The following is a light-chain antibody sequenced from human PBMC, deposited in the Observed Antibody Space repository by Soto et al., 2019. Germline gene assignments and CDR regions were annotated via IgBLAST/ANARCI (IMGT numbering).Light chain of an antibody. Sequence: DMQITKRPTSLSASGGGRVTITCGTMRGISSYLNWYQQIPGKAPKLLIYDASNLEIGVPSRFSGSGSGTDFTFTITSLQPEDIAPYYCQQFGNLPRTFGGGTKVDI. CDR1: RGISSY. V-gene: IGKV1-33*01. CDR3: QQFGNLPRT. J-gene: IGKJ4*01. CDR2: DAS.